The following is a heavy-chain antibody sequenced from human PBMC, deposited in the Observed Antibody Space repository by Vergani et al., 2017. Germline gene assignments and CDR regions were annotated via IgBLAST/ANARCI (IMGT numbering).Heavy chain of an antibody. Sequence: EVELVQSGPEMRKPGESLKISCKGSEYSFGNYWIGWVHQMPGKGLGWMGIIYPADSDTRYSPSFQGQVTISADKSISTAFLQWDSLKASDTALYYCARHTSYTDSWGQGTLVTVSS. CDR1: EYSFGNYW. CDR2: IYPADSDT. D-gene: IGHD3-16*01. V-gene: IGHV5-51*07. CDR3: ARHTSYTDS. J-gene: IGHJ4*02.